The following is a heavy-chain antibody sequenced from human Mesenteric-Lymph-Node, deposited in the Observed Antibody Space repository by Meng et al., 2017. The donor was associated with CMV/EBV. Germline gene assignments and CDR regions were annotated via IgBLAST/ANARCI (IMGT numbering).Heavy chain of an antibody. V-gene: IGHV3-30*03. J-gene: IGHJ4*02. Sequence: GESLKISCAAYGFTFSAYAIIWVRQAPGKGLEWVAFIYYDGSNKYYVDSVKGRFTISRDNSKHTLYLQMNSLRVEDTAVYYCTRDETFWSGYYSENWGQGTLVTVSS. CDR2: IYYDGSNK. D-gene: IGHD3-3*01. CDR3: TRDETFWSGYYSEN. CDR1: GFTFSAYA.